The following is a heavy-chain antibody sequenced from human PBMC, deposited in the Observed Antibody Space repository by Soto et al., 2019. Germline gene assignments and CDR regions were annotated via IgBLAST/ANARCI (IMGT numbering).Heavy chain of an antibody. D-gene: IGHD6-19*01. Sequence: SETLSLTCAVYGGSFSGYYWSWIRQPPGKGLEWIGEINHSGSTNYNPSLKSRVTISVDTSKNQFSLKLSSVTAADTAVYYCASCTAAGLDYWGQGTLGTVSS. CDR3: ASCTAAGLDY. CDR2: INHSGST. CDR1: GGSFSGYY. V-gene: IGHV4-34*01. J-gene: IGHJ4*02.